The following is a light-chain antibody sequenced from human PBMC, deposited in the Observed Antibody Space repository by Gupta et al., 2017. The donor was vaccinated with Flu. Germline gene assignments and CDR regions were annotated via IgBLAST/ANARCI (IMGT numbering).Light chain of an antibody. CDR3: CSYASSSTLV. CDR2: EGT. CDR1: SSDVGSFNL. V-gene: IGLV2-23*01. J-gene: IGLJ2*01. Sequence: QSALTQHASVSGSPGQSSTISCSGTSSDVGSFNLVSWYQQHPGKAPKLRIYEGTKRPSGVSDRFSGSKSGNTASLTISGLQAEDEADYYCCSYASSSTLVFGGGTKLTVL.